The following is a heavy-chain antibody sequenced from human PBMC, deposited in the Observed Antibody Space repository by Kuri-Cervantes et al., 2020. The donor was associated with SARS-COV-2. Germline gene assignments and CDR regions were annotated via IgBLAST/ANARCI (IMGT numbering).Heavy chain of an antibody. Sequence: SQTLSLTCAVYGGSFSGYYWSWIRQPPGKGLEWIGEINHSGSTNYNPSLKSRVTISVDTSKNRFSLKLSSVTAADTAVYYCARTNRGRYYYYYGMDVWGQGTTVTVSS. CDR3: ARTNRGRYYYYYGMDV. CDR1: GGSFSGYY. D-gene: IGHD3-10*01. V-gene: IGHV4-34*01. CDR2: INHSGST. J-gene: IGHJ6*02.